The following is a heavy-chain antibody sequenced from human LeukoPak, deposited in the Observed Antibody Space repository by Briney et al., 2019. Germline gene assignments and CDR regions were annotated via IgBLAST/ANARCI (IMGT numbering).Heavy chain of an antibody. CDR1: GGSISSGDYY. Sequence: SQTLSLTCTVSGGSISSGDYYWSWIRQPPGKGLEWIGYIYYSGSTYYNPSLKSRVTISVDTSKNQFSLKLSSVTAADTAVYYCARDQGDGYNSCFDYWGQGTLVTVSS. V-gene: IGHV4-30-4*01. CDR3: ARDQGDGYNSCFDY. J-gene: IGHJ4*02. CDR2: IYYSGST. D-gene: IGHD5-24*01.